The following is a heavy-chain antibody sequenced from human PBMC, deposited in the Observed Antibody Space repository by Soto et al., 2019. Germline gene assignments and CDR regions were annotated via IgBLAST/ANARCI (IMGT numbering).Heavy chain of an antibody. CDR1: GYTFTSYG. V-gene: IGHV1-18*04. Sequence: ASVKVSCQASGYTFTSYGISWVRQAPGQGLEWMGWISAYNGNTNYAQKLQGRVTMTTDTSTSTAYMVLRSLRSDDTAVYYCARIKGSGYYPYYYGMDVWGQGTTVTVSS. J-gene: IGHJ6*02. D-gene: IGHD3-22*01. CDR3: ARIKGSGYYPYYYGMDV. CDR2: ISAYNGNT.